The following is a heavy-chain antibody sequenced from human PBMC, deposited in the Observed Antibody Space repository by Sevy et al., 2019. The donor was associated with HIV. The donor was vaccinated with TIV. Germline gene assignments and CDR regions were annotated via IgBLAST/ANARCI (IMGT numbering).Heavy chain of an antibody. CDR2: IYSDGRT. V-gene: IGHV3-66*01. D-gene: IGHD3-22*01. Sequence: GGSLRLSCAASGLSVSDNYVNWVRQAPGKGLELVSVIYSDGRTYYPDSVKGRFSISRDNSKNTLYLHMKSLRPEDTAVYYCARDRYYDASGYYYYDYGMDVWGQGTTVTVSS. CDR3: ARDRYYDASGYYYYDYGMDV. CDR1: GLSVSDNY. J-gene: IGHJ6*02.